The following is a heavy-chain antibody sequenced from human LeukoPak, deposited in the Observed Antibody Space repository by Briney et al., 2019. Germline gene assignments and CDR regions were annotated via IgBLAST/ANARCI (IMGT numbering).Heavy chain of an antibody. D-gene: IGHD6-19*01. J-gene: IGHJ6*02. CDR3: ARHSSGWDYYYYYGMDV. CDR2: TYYRSKWYN. Sequence: SQTLSLTCAISGDSVSSNSAAWNWIRQSPSRGLEWLGRTYYRSKWYNDYAVSVKSRITINPDTSKNQFSLQLNSVTPEDTAVYYCARHSSGWDYYYYYGMDVWGQGTTVTVSS. CDR1: GDSVSSNSAA. V-gene: IGHV6-1*01.